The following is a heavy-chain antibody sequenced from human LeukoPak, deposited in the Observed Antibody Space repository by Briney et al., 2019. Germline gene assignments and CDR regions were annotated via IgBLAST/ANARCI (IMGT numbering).Heavy chain of an antibody. D-gene: IGHD3-10*01. Sequence: GGSLRLSCAASGFTFSSYEMNWVRQAPGKGLEWVSYISSSGSTIYYADSVKGRFAISRDNAKNSLYLQMNSLRAEDTAVYYCARDHGALLWFGDPGGVHAFDIWGQGTMVTVSS. CDR2: ISSSGSTI. J-gene: IGHJ3*02. CDR1: GFTFSSYE. V-gene: IGHV3-48*03. CDR3: ARDHGALLWFGDPGGVHAFDI.